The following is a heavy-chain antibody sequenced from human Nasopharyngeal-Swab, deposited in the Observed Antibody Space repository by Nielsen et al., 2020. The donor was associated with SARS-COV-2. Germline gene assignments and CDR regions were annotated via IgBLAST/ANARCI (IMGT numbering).Heavy chain of an antibody. CDR1: GFSTSTYA. CDR3: AKGSPGQCSSVTCTGAIYFDY. D-gene: IGHD2-2*01. V-gene: IGHV3-23*01. J-gene: IGHJ4*02. CDR2: ISAGGTT. Sequence: GESLKISCAASGFSTSTYAMSWVRQAPGKGLEWVSAISAGGTTYYADSAKGRFTISRDNSKNTLYLQLYSLRDEDTAVYYCAKGSPGQCSSVTCTGAIYFDYWGQGTLVTVSS.